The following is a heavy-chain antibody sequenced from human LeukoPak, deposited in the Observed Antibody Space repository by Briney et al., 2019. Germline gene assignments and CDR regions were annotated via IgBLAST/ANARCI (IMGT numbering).Heavy chain of an antibody. Sequence: ASVKVSCKASDYTFTNYGISWVRQAPGQGLEWMGWISAYNGNTNQAQKLQRRVTMTTDTSTRTPYMELRSLRSDDTAVYYCARDYYDSSGYYYVFAYWGQGTLVTVSS. CDR1: DYTFTNYG. CDR2: ISAYNGNT. V-gene: IGHV1-18*01. D-gene: IGHD3-22*01. J-gene: IGHJ4*02. CDR3: ARDYYDSSGYYYVFAY.